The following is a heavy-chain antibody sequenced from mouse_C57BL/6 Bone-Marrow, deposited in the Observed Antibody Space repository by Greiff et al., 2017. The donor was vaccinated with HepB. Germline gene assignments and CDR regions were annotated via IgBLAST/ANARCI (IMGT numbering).Heavy chain of an antibody. CDR3: ARERIYYDYDGAWFAY. V-gene: IGHV1-69*01. Sequence: QVQLQQPGAELVMPGASVKLSCKASGYTFTSYWMHWVKQRPGQGLEWIGEIDPSDSYTNYNQKFKGKSTLTVDKSSSTAYMQLSSLTSEDSAVYYCARERIYYDYDGAWFAYWGQGTLVTVSA. J-gene: IGHJ3*01. D-gene: IGHD2-4*01. CDR2: IDPSDSYT. CDR1: GYTFTSYW.